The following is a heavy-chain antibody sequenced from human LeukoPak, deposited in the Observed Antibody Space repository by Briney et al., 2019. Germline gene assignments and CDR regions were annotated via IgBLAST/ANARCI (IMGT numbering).Heavy chain of an antibody. CDR2: FDPEDGET. D-gene: IGHD1-26*01. J-gene: IGHJ4*02. CDR3: AKGGSYYPGLGGYYFDY. V-gene: IGHV1-24*01. CDR1: GYTLTELS. Sequence: ASVKVSCKVSGYTLTELSMHWVRQAPGKGLEWMGGFDPEDGETIYAQKFQGRVTMTEDTSTDTAYMELSGLRSEDTAVYYCAKGGSYYPGLGGYYFDYWGQGTLVTVSS.